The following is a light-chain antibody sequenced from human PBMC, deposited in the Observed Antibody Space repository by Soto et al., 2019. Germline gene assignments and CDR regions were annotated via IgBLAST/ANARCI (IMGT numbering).Light chain of an antibody. CDR1: QGISSY. V-gene: IGKV1-9*01. Sequence: DIQMTQSPSTLSASAGDRVTITCRASQGISSYLAWYQQKPGKAPKLLIYAASTLQSGVPSRFSGSGSGTEFTLTISSLQPEDFATYYCQQFQSYPITFGKGTRVDIK. CDR2: AAS. J-gene: IGKJ5*01. CDR3: QQFQSYPIT.